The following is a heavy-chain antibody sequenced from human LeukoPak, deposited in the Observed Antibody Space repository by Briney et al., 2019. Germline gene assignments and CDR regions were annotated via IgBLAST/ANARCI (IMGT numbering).Heavy chain of an antibody. Sequence: ASVKVSCTASGYTFTGYYMHWVRQAPGQGLEWMGWINPNSGGTNYAQKFQGRVTMTRDTSISTAYMEPSRLRSDDTAVYYCARAKSIAARWSWFDPWGQGTLVTVSS. CDR1: GYTFTGYY. CDR2: INPNSGGT. D-gene: IGHD6-6*01. CDR3: ARAKSIAARWSWFDP. V-gene: IGHV1-2*02. J-gene: IGHJ5*02.